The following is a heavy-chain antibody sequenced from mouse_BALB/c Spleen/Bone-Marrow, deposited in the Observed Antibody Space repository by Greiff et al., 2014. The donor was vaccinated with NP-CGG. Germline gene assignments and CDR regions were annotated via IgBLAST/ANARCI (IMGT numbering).Heavy chain of an antibody. V-gene: IGHV1-62-2*01. Sequence: VQLQQSGAELVKPGTSVNLSCKASGYTFTDYIIHWVKQRSGQGLEWIGWFYPGSGGIKYNEKFKDKATLTADKSSNTVYMELSRLTSEDSAVYFCARHEDLDIRRRLSAMDYWGQGTSVTVSS. CDR3: ARHEDLDIRRRLSAMDY. CDR1: GYTFTDYI. D-gene: IGHD2-12*01. J-gene: IGHJ4*01. CDR2: FYPGSGGI.